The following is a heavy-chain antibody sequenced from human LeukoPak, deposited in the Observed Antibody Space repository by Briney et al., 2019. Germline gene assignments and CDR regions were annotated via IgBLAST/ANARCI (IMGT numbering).Heavy chain of an antibody. CDR2: IKQDGSEK. CDR1: GFSFSRYG. Sequence: GESLRLSCAASGFSFSRYGMNWVRQAPGKGLEWVANIKQDGSEKYYVDSVKGRFTISRDNAKNSLYLQMNSLRAEDTAVYYCARDLPTYYDFWSGYYSAYYFDYWGQGTLVTVSP. D-gene: IGHD3-3*01. J-gene: IGHJ4*02. V-gene: IGHV3-7*01. CDR3: ARDLPTYYDFWSGYYSAYYFDY.